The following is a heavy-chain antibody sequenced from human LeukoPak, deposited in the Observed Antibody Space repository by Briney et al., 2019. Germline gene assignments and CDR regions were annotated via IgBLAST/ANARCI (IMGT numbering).Heavy chain of an antibody. D-gene: IGHD5-18*01. CDR2: ISGSGGST. CDR3: AKEEYSYGYYYYYGMDV. V-gene: IGHV3-23*01. Sequence: GRSLRLSCAASGFTFSSYAMSWVRQAPGKGLEWVSAISGSGGSTYYADSVKGRFTISRDNSKNTLYLQMNSLRAEDTAVYYCAKEEYSYGYYYYYGMDVWGQGTTVTVSS. J-gene: IGHJ6*02. CDR1: GFTFSSYA.